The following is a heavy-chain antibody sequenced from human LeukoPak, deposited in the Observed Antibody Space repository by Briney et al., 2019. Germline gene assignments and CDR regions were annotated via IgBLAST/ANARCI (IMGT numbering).Heavy chain of an antibody. D-gene: IGHD3-16*01. CDR2: IVVGSGYT. V-gene: IGHV1-58*02. J-gene: IGHJ3*02. CDR1: GLTFTISA. Sequence: SVTVSFKSSGLTFTISAMEWVRQARGQGQGGIGWIVVGSGYTNYAQKFQERVTITRDMTTSTAYMELSSLRSEDTAVYYCAADTYGRDAFDIWGQGTMVTVSS. CDR3: AADTYGRDAFDI.